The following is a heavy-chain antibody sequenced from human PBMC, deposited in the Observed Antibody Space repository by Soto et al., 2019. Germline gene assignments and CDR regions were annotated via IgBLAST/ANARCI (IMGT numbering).Heavy chain of an antibody. V-gene: IGHV4-61*01. J-gene: IGHJ3*02. CDR3: ARVERGTATTVVDAFDI. CDR2: MSHSGGT. D-gene: IGHD1-1*01. Sequence: SETLSLTCAVYGGFVSSGSYYWSWIRQPPGEGLEWIGEMSHSGGTHFNPSLKSRVTISVDTSKNQFSLKMSSVTAADTALYYCARVERGTATTVVDAFDIWGPGTMVTVPS. CDR1: GGFVSSGSYY.